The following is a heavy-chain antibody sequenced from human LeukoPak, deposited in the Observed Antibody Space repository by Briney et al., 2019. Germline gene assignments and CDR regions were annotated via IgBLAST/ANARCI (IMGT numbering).Heavy chain of an antibody. V-gene: IGHV1-8*02. CDR1: GYTFTSYG. D-gene: IGHD3-10*01. CDR2: MNPNSGNT. Sequence: RASVKVSCKASGYTFTSYGISWVRQAPGQGLEWMGWMNPNSGNTGYAQKFQGRVTMTRNTSISTAYMELSSLRSEDTAVYYCARARKAMVRGVRYYFDYWGQGTLVTVSS. CDR3: ARARKAMVRGVRYYFDY. J-gene: IGHJ4*02.